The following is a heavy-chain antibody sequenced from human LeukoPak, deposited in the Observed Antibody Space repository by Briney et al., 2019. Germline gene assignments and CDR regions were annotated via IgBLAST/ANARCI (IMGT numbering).Heavy chain of an antibody. CDR3: AKDALYYQYYYDSSGYYYFDY. CDR2: MNPNSGET. J-gene: IGHJ4*02. CDR1: GYTFTTYH. D-gene: IGHD3-22*01. V-gene: IGHV1-8*03. Sequence: ASVKVSCKASGYTFTTYHIYWVRQATGQGPEWLGWMNPNSGETAYAQKFQGRVTITWQTAISTAYMELSSLRSEDTAVYYCAKDALYYQYYYDSSGYYYFDYWGQGTLVTVSS.